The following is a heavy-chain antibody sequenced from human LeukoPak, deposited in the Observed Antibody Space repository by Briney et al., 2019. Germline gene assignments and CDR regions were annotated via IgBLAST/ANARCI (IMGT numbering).Heavy chain of an antibody. J-gene: IGHJ4*02. D-gene: IGHD5-18*01. CDR3: ARDRWGYSYGGD. Sequence: GGSLRLSCAASGFTFSSFWMSWVRQAPGKGLEWVANIKEDGSQKYYVDSVKGRFTISRDNAKNSLYLQMNSLRAEDAAVYYCARDRWGYSYGGDWGQGTLVTVSS. CDR1: GFTFSSFW. V-gene: IGHV3-7*01. CDR2: IKEDGSQK.